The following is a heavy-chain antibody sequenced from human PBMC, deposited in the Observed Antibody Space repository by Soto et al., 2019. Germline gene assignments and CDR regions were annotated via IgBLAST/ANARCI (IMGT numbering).Heavy chain of an antibody. CDR2: IRSKANSYAT. CDR3: TRSEAAAGTSYYYYGMDV. D-gene: IGHD6-13*01. J-gene: IGHJ6*02. Sequence: EVQLVESGGGLVQPGGSLKLSCAASGFTFSGSAMHWVRQASGKGLEWVGRIRSKANSYATAYAASVNGRFTISRDDSKNTAYLQMNSLKTEDTAVYYCTRSEAAAGTSYYYYGMDVWGQGTTVTVSS. V-gene: IGHV3-73*02. CDR1: GFTFSGSA.